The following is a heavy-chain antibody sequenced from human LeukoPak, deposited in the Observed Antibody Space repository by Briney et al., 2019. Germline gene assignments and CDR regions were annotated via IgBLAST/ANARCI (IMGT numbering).Heavy chain of an antibody. D-gene: IGHD3-10*02. J-gene: IGHJ3*02. CDR2: INPDSGGT. CDR3: ARVVRPDAFDI. V-gene: IGHV1-2*02. CDR1: GYTFTGYY. Sequence: ASVMVSCTASGYTFTGYYMHWVRQAPGQGLEWMGWINPDSGGTNYAQKFQGRVTMTRDTSISTAYMEQSRLRSDDTVVYYCARVVRPDAFDIWGQGTMVTVSS.